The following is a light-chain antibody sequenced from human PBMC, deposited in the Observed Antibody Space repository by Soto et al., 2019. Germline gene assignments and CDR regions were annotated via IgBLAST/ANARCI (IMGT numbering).Light chain of an antibody. J-gene: IGKJ4*01. CDR1: QGIRNN. Sequence: AIQMTQSPSSLSASVGDRVTITCRASQGIRNNLGWYQQKPGKAPKLLIYSASTLQSGVPSRFSGSGSGTDFTLTISSLQPEDFATYYCLQDYNYPLTIGGGTKVDIK. CDR3: LQDYNYPLT. V-gene: IGKV1-6*01. CDR2: SAS.